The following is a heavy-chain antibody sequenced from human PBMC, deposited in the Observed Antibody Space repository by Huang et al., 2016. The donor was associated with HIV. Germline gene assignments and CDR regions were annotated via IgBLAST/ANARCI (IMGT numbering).Heavy chain of an antibody. CDR2: ITSSSGYI. D-gene: IGHD3-10*01. CDR3: ARFGSYYYGSGSYLDAFDI. J-gene: IGHJ3*02. CDR1: GFTFSTYN. V-gene: IGHV3-48*01. Sequence: EVQLMEYGGGLVQPGGSLRLSCAASGFTFSTYNMNWVRQDPGKVLEWVSYITSSSGYIYYADSVKGRFTISRDNAKNSLYLQMNSLRAEDTAVYYCARFGSYYYGSGSYLDAFDIWGQGTMVTVSS.